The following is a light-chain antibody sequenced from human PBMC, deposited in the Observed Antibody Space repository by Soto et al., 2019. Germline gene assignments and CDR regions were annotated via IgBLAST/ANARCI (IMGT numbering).Light chain of an antibody. V-gene: IGKV1-33*01. CDR3: QHYDDIPRT. CDR1: QDIRNY. J-gene: IGKJ3*01. Sequence: DIQMTQSPSSLSASVGDRVTITCQASQDIRNYLNWYQQKPGKAPKLLIYDASNLETGVPSRFSGSGSGTDYTFTISSLQPADIATYYCQHYDDIPRTFGPGTKVDIK. CDR2: DAS.